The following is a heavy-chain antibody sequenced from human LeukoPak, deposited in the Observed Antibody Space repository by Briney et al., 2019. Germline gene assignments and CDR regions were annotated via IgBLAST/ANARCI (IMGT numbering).Heavy chain of an antibody. CDR2: MSPNSGNT. CDR3: ARGWYCSSTSCTDDY. CDR1: GYTLTSYD. J-gene: IGHJ4*02. Sequence: GASVKVSCKASGYTLTSYDINWVRQATGQGLEWMGWMSPNSGNTGYARKFQGRVTMTRNTSISTAYMELSSLRSEDTAVYYCARGWYCSSTSCTDDYWGQGTLVTVSS. D-gene: IGHD2-2*01. V-gene: IGHV1-8*01.